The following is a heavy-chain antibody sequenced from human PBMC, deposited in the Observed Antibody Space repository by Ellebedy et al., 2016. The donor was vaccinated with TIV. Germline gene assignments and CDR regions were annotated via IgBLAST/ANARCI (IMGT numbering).Heavy chain of an antibody. CDR2: RSGPGNSP. V-gene: IGHV3-23*01. J-gene: IGHJ4*02. D-gene: IGHD2-8*01. CDR3: AKGRRMMYSTGGLDY. Sequence: GESLKISCAASGFTFSSYAMNWVRQAPGKGLEWVSGRSGPGNSPYYADSVKGRFTISRDNSKNTLYLQMNSLRAEDTAVNYCAKGRRMMYSTGGLDYWGQGTLVTVSS. CDR1: GFTFSSYA.